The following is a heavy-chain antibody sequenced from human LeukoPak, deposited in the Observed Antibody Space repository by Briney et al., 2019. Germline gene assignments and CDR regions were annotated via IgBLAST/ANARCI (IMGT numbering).Heavy chain of an antibody. Sequence: PGGSLRLSCAASGFTFSSYSMNWVRQAPGKGLEWVSSISSSSSYIYYADSVKGRFTISRDNSKNTLYLQMNSLRAEDTAVYYCAREDITALDYWGQGTLVTVSS. CDR3: AREDITALDY. CDR2: ISSSSSYI. V-gene: IGHV3-21*01. D-gene: IGHD2-15*01. CDR1: GFTFSSYS. J-gene: IGHJ4*02.